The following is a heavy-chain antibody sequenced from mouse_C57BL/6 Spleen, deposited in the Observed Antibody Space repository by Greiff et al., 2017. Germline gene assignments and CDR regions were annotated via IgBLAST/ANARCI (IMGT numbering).Heavy chain of an antibody. Sequence: VKLVESGPGLVQPSQSLSITCTVSGFSLTSYGVHWVRQPPGKGLEWRGVIWSGGSTDYNAAFISRLSISKDYSKSQIFFKMNSLQANDTAIYYCAKNYYGSSYRWYFDVWGTGTTVTVSS. CDR2: IWSGGST. D-gene: IGHD1-1*01. CDR3: AKNYYGSSYRWYFDV. CDR1: GFSLTSYG. V-gene: IGHV2-4*01. J-gene: IGHJ1*03.